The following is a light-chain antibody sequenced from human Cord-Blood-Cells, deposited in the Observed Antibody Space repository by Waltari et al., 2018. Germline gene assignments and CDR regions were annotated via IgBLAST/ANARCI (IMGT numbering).Light chain of an antibody. CDR3: QQSYRTLIT. J-gene: IGKJ5*01. Sequence: DIQMTQSPSSLSASVGARVTITCRASQSISSYFNWYQQKPGKAPKLLIYAASSLHSGVPYRFSGSGSGTDFTLTISSLQPEDFATYYCQQSYRTLITFGQGTRLEIK. CDR2: AAS. CDR1: QSISSY. V-gene: IGKV1-39*01.